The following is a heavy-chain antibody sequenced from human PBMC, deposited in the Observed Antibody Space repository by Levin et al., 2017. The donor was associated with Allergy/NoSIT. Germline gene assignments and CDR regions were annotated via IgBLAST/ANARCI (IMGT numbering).Heavy chain of an antibody. CDR3: ARGGITMVQGVTRPFDY. Sequence: SVKVSCKASGGTFSSYAISWVRQAPGQGLEWMGGIIPIFGTANYAQKFQGRVTITADKSTSTAYMELSSLRSEDTAVYYCARGGITMVQGVTRPFDYWGQGTLVTVSS. V-gene: IGHV1-69*06. CDR1: GGTFSSYA. J-gene: IGHJ4*02. D-gene: IGHD3-10*01. CDR2: IIPIFGTA.